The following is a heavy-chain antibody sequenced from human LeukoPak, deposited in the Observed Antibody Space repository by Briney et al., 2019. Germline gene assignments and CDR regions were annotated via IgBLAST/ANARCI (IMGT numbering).Heavy chain of an antibody. D-gene: IGHD3-16*01. V-gene: IGHV4-34*01. CDR1: GGSFSGYY. CDR2: INHSGST. J-gene: IGHJ4*02. Sequence: TSETPSLTCAVYGGSFSGYYWSWIRQPPGKWLEWIGEINHSGSTNYNPSLKSRVTISVDTSKNQFSLKLSSVTAANTAVYYCARGSDSPYDYVNKDYWGQGTLVTVSS. CDR3: ARGSDSPYDYVNKDY.